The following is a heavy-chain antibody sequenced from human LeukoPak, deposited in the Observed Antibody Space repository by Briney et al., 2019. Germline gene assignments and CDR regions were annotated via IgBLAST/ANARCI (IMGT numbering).Heavy chain of an antibody. CDR3: ARGPISGWSADY. CDR1: GYTFTSYD. CDR2: MNPNSGNT. D-gene: IGHD6-19*01. Sequence: EASVKVSCKASGYTFTSYDINWVRQATGQGLEWMGWMNPNSGNTGYAQKFQGRVTMTRNTSISTAYMELSSLRSEDTAVYYCARGPISGWSADYWGQGTLVTVSS. J-gene: IGHJ4*02. V-gene: IGHV1-8*01.